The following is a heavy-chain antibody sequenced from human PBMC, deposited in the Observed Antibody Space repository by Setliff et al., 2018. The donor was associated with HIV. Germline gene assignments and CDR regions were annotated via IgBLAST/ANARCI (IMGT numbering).Heavy chain of an antibody. CDR1: GVSVGSGDYY. Sequence: SETLSLTCSVSGVSVGSGDYYWHWIRQHPEKALEWIGYIFHGGDTYYNQSLKSRISMSVDTSKNQFSLELTSLTAADTAVYYCATRPRIAARPFDYWGQGMLGTVSS. V-gene: IGHV4-31*03. J-gene: IGHJ4*02. CDR3: ATRPRIAARPFDY. D-gene: IGHD6-6*01. CDR2: IFHGGDT.